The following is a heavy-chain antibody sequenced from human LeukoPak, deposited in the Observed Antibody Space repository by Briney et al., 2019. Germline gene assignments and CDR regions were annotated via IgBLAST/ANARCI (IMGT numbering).Heavy chain of an antibody. J-gene: IGHJ4*02. V-gene: IGHV3-7*01. CDR1: GFTFSAYW. CDR3: VRGGWSVDY. D-gene: IGHD6-19*01. CDR2: IKQDGSEK. Sequence: GGSLRLSCAVSGFTFSAYWMSWVRQAPGKGLEWVANIKQDGSEKHYVDSVKGRFAISRDNAKNSLYLQMNSLRAEDTAVYYCVRGGWSVDYWGQGTLVTVSS.